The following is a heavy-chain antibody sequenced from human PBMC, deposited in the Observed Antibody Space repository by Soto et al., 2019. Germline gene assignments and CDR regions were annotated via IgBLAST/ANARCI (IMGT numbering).Heavy chain of an antibody. CDR2: FDPEDGET. CDR1: GYTLTELS. J-gene: IGHJ5*02. V-gene: IGHV1-24*01. CDR3: ATVTATPKRITIFGVVREPGGWFDP. Sequence: ASVKVSCKVSGYTLTELSMHWVRQAPGKGLEWMGGFDPEDGETIYAQKFQGRVTMTEDTSTDTAYMELSSLRSEDTAVYYCATVTATPKRITIFGVVREPGGWFDPWGQGTLVTVSS. D-gene: IGHD3-3*01.